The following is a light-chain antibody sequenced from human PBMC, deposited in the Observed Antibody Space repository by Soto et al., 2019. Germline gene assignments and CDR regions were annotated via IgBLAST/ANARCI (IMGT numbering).Light chain of an antibody. CDR1: QTMTNY. J-gene: IGKJ1*01. V-gene: IGKV1-39*01. Sequence: IQMTQSPSSLSASVGDRVTITCRTSQTMTNYLNWYQHKPGKAPKLLIYLVSNLRSGVPSRFSGSGSGTDFTLTISSLQPEDFATYYCQQTHIFPWTFGRGTTVDI. CDR2: LVS. CDR3: QQTHIFPWT.